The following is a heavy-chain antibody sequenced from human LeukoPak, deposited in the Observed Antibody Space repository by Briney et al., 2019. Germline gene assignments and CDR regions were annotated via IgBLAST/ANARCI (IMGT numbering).Heavy chain of an antibody. V-gene: IGHV3-11*04. J-gene: IGHJ4*02. CDR3: AKDNFDYGDYVHFDY. CDR2: ISSSGRTI. CDR1: GFTFSDYY. Sequence: GGSLRLSCAASGFTFSDYYMSWIRQAPGKGLEWVSYISSSGRTIYYADSVKGRFTISRDNSKNTLYLQMNSLRAEDTAVYYCAKDNFDYGDYVHFDYWGQGTLVTVSS. D-gene: IGHD4-17*01.